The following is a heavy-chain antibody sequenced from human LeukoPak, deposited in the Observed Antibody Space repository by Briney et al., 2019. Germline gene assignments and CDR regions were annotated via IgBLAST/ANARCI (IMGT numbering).Heavy chain of an antibody. CDR1: GGSFSGYY. V-gene: IGHV4-34*01. CDR2: INHSGNT. CDR3: AKAESCSSTNCYHTRHYYYYYFLDV. J-gene: IGHJ6*03. Sequence: SETLSLTCGVYGGSFSGYYWTWIRQPPGQGLEWIGEINHSGNTNYNPSLKSRVIISVDTSKNQFSLKVSSVTAADTAVYYCAKAESCSSTNCYHTRHYYYYYFLDVWGTGTTVIVSS. D-gene: IGHD2-2*01.